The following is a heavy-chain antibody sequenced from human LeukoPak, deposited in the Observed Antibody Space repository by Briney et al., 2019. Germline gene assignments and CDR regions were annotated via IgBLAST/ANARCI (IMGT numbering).Heavy chain of an antibody. Sequence: PSETLSLTCAVYGGSFSGYYWSWIRQPPGKGLEWIGEINHSGSTYYNPSLKSRVTISVATSKNQFSLKLSSVTAADTAVYYCARTTEGGYTYDYFYYYYMDVWGKGTTVTISS. CDR2: INHSGST. V-gene: IGHV4-34*01. J-gene: IGHJ6*03. D-gene: IGHD5-18*01. CDR3: ARTTEGGYTYDYFYYYYMDV. CDR1: GGSFSGYY.